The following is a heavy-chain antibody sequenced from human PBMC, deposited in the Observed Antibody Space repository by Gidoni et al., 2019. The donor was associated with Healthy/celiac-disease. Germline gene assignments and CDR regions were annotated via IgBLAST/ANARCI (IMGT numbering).Heavy chain of an antibody. V-gene: IGHV3-30-3*01. Sequence: QVQLVESGGGVVQPGRSLRLSCAASGFTFSRYAMHWVRQAPGKGMEWVAVISYDGSNKYYADSVKGRFTISRDNSKNTLYLQMNSLRAEDTAVYYCARDNSEGLWFGGMDVWGQGTTVTVSS. D-gene: IGHD3-10*01. CDR1: GFTFSRYA. CDR2: ISYDGSNK. CDR3: ARDNSEGLWFGGMDV. J-gene: IGHJ6*02.